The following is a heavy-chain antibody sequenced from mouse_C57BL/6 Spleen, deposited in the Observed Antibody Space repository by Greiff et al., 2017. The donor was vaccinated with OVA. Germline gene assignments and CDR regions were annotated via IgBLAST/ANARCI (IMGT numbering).Heavy chain of an antibody. CDR1: GFNLKHTY. D-gene: IGHD1-1*01. V-gene: IGHV14-3*01. Sequence: VQLQQSVAELVRPGASVKLSCTASGFNLKHTYMHWVKQRPEQGLEWIGRIDPANGNTKYAPKFQGKATITADTYSNTAYLQLSSLTSEDTAIYYCARSVSFYYGSSYAWFAYWGQGTLDTVSA. CDR3: ARSVSFYYGSSYAWFAY. J-gene: IGHJ3*01. CDR2: IDPANGNT.